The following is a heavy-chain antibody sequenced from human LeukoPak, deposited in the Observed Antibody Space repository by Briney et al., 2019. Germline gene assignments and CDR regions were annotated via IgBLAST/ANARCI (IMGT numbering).Heavy chain of an antibody. J-gene: IGHJ5*02. D-gene: IGHD6-13*01. CDR2: IYYSGST. Sequence: SETLSLTCTVSGGSLSSSSYYWGWIRQPPGKGLEWIGSIYYSGSTYYNPSLKSRVTISVDTSKNQFSLKLSSVTAADTAVYFCARIPAAGSMGWFDPWGQGTLVTVSS. V-gene: IGHV4-39*07. CDR1: GGSLSSSSYY. CDR3: ARIPAAGSMGWFDP.